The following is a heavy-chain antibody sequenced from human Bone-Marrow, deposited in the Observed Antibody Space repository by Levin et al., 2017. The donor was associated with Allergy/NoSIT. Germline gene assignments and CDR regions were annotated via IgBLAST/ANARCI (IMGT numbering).Heavy chain of an antibody. CDR3: ARDMEGDYYGSGTVDV. V-gene: IGHV3-30*03. CDR2: ISNDGSNR. J-gene: IGHJ6*04. D-gene: IGHD3-10*01. Sequence: GGSLRLSCAASGFTFRSDGMHWVRQTPGKGLEWVAAISNDGSNRDYADSVNGRFTISRDNSKNILFLQMNSLRDEDTGVYYCARDMEGDYYGSGTVDVWGKGTTVTVSS. CDR1: GFTFRSDG.